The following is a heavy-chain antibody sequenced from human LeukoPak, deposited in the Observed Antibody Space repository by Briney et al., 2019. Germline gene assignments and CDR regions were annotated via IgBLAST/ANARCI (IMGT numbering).Heavy chain of an antibody. CDR2: ISGSGGST. D-gene: IGHD2-2*01. CDR3: AKDAPVNIVVVPAANS. J-gene: IGHJ4*02. CDR1: GFTFSSYA. V-gene: IGHV3-23*01. Sequence: GGSLRLTCAASGFTFSSYAMSWVRQAPGKGLEWVSAISGSGGSTYYADSVKGRFTISRDNSKNTLYLQMNSLRAEDTAVYYCAKDAPVNIVVVPAANSWGQGTLVTVSS.